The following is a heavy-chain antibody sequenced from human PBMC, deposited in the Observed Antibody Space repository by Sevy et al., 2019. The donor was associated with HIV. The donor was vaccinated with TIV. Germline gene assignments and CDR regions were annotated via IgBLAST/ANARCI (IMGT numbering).Heavy chain of an antibody. D-gene: IGHD3-9*01. Sequence: SETLSLTCTVSGGSINTYYWSWVRQSPGKGLEWIGYIYYSGNTNYNPSLESRVTFSVDTSKNQFSLMLRSVTAADTAIYYCARHSRRLQRRFDWSLNYWGQGILVTVSS. CDR2: IYYSGNT. CDR1: GGSINTYY. V-gene: IGHV4-59*08. CDR3: ARHSRRLQRRFDWSLNY. J-gene: IGHJ4*02.